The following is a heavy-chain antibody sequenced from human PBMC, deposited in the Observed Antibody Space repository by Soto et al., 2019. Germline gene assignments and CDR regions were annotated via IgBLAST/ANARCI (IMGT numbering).Heavy chain of an antibody. D-gene: IGHD1-26*01. J-gene: IGHJ4*02. CDR3: ARKKSGSYGY. V-gene: IGHV4-34*01. CDR1: GGSFSGYY. Sequence: SETLSLTCAVYGGSFSGYYWSWIRQPPGKGLEWIGEINHSGSTNYNPSLTSRVTISVDTSKNQFSLKLSSVTAADTAVYYCARKKSGSYGYWGQGTLVTVSS. CDR2: INHSGST.